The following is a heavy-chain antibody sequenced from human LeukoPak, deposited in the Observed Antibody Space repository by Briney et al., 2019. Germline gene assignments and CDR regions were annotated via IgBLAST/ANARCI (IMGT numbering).Heavy chain of an antibody. CDR2: IYSDGRT. V-gene: IGHV3-53*01. Sequence: GGSLRLSCAASGFTVSTNYMSWVRQAPGKGLEWVSVIYSDGRTYYADSVEGRFTISRDNSKNTLYLQMNSLRAEDTAVYYCAGQARPGSAEGAFDIWGQGTMVTVSS. CDR1: GFTVSTNY. J-gene: IGHJ3*02. D-gene: IGHD2-2*01. CDR3: AGQARPGSAEGAFDI.